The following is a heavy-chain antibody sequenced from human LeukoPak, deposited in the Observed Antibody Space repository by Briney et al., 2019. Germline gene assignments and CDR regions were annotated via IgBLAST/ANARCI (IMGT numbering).Heavy chain of an antibody. D-gene: IGHD6-19*01. CDR1: GYNFASYW. J-gene: IGHJ4*02. V-gene: IGHV5-51*01. CDR2: INPDDSDT. Sequence: GESLKISCKASGYNFASYWIGWVRQMPGKGLEWMGIINPDDSDTRYSPSFQGQVTISADKSISTAYLQWSSLKASDTAVYYCARQWLFDYWGQGTLVTVSS. CDR3: ARQWLFDY.